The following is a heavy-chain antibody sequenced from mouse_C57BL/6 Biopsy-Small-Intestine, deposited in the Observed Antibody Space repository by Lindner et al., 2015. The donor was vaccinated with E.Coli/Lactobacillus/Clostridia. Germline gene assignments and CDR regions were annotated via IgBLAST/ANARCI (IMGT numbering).Heavy chain of an antibody. Sequence: VQLQESGPELVKPGASVKISCKASGYAFSSSWMNWVKQRPGKGLEWIGRIYPGDGNTNYIGKFKGKATLTADKPSSTAYMQLSSLTSEDSAVYFCARFYYGNSGYFDYWGQGTTLAVSS. CDR2: IYPGDGNT. V-gene: IGHV1-82*01. D-gene: IGHD2-1*01. J-gene: IGHJ2*01. CDR3: ARFYYGNSGYFDY. CDR1: GYAFSSSW.